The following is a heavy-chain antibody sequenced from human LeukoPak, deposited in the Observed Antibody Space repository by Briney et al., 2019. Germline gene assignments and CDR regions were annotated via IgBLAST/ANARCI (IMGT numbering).Heavy chain of an antibody. CDR3: ARGDYGSGSYYIPYYYYYYMDV. CDR1: GYTFTSYD. CDR2: MNPNSGNT. J-gene: IGHJ6*03. V-gene: IGHV1-8*02. Sequence: GASVKVSCKASGYTFTSYDINWVRQATGQGLEWMGWMNPNSGNTGYAQKFQGRVTMTRNTSISTAYMELSSLRSEDTAVYYCARGDYGSGSYYIPYYYYYYMDVWGKGTTVTIPS. D-gene: IGHD3-10*01.